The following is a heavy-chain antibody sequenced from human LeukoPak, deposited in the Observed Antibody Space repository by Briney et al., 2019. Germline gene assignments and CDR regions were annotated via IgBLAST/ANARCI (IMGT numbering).Heavy chain of an antibody. Sequence: SETLSLTCTVSGDSISNSYWSWIRQPPGKRLEWIGYIYYTGSTKYNPSLNSRVTISVDMSKNQLSLKLTSVTAADTAVYYCARGVTMIVVVIHDWYFDLWGRGTLVTVSS. CDR1: GDSISNSY. CDR3: ARGVTMIVVVIHDWYFDL. D-gene: IGHD3-22*01. J-gene: IGHJ2*01. CDR2: IYYTGST. V-gene: IGHV4-59*01.